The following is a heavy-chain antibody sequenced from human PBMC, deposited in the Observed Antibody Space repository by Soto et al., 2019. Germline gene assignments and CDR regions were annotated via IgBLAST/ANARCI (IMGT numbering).Heavy chain of an antibody. CDR3: AGDPGYCTNGVCPIFDF. Sequence: SETLSLTCTVSGDSVTNYFWSWMRQPPGKGLEWIGHMYHGGRTNYSPSLKSRVTMSLDSSKNQFSLNLSSVTAADTAVYFCAGDPGYCTNGVCPIFDFWGQGVLVTVSS. J-gene: IGHJ4*02. CDR2: MYHGGRT. D-gene: IGHD2-8*01. V-gene: IGHV4-59*02. CDR1: GDSVTNYF.